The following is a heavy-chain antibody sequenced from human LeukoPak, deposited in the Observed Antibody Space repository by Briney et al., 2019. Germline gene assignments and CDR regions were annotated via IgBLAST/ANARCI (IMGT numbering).Heavy chain of an antibody. Sequence: ASVKVSRKVSGYTLTELSMHWVRQAPGKGLEWIGGFDPEDGETIYAQKFRGRVTMTEDTSTDTAYMELSSLRSEDTAVYYCATGRYYDSSGYYRLKIIGHFDYWGQGTLVTVSS. J-gene: IGHJ4*02. CDR3: ATGRYYDSSGYYRLKIIGHFDY. CDR1: GYTLTELS. CDR2: FDPEDGET. V-gene: IGHV1-24*01. D-gene: IGHD3-22*01.